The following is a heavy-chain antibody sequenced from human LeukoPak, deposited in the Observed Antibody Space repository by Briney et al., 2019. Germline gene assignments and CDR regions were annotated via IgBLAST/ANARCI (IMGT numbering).Heavy chain of an antibody. Sequence: SETLSLTRTVSGDSISSGIYYWSWIRQPAGKGLEWIGRVYTTGSTTYNPSLKSRVTMSVDTSKNQFSLKLTSVTAADTAVYYCARDIYGSSWYGLFDYWGQGILVTVS. CDR1: GDSISSGIYY. CDR2: VYTTGST. V-gene: IGHV4-61*02. D-gene: IGHD6-13*01. J-gene: IGHJ4*02. CDR3: ARDIYGSSWYGLFDY.